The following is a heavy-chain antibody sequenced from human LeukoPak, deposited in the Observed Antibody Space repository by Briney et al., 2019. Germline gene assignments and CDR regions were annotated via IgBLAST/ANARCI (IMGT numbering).Heavy chain of an antibody. J-gene: IGHJ4*02. D-gene: IGHD1-26*01. V-gene: IGHV3-21*01. CDR2: ISSSSSYI. CDR1: GFTFSSYS. Sequence: PGGSLRLSCAASGFTFSSYSMNWVRQAPGKGLEWVSSISSSSSYIYYADSVKGRFTISRDNAKNSLYLQMNSLRAEGTAVYYCARGQEWELHYFDYWGQGTLVTVSS. CDR3: ARGQEWELHYFDY.